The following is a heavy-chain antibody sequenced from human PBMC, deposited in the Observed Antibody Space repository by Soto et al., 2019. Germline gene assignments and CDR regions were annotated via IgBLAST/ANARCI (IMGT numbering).Heavy chain of an antibody. CDR1: GGTFSSYA. Sequence: SVKVSCKASGGTFSSYAISWVRQAPGQGLEWMGGIIPIFGTANYAQKFQGRVTITADESTSTAYMELSSLRSEDTAVYYCASQMFVIGTYEHYCGMDVSGPRPTGTV. CDR3: ASQMFVIGTYEHYCGMDV. V-gene: IGHV1-69*13. J-gene: IGHJ6*02. D-gene: IGHD1-7*01. CDR2: IIPIFGTA.